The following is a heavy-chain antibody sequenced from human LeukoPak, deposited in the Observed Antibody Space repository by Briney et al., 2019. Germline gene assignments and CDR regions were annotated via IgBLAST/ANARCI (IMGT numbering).Heavy chain of an antibody. V-gene: IGHV3-23*01. CDR2: IRGSGDGT. D-gene: IGHD4-17*01. CDR1: GFTFSSFA. Sequence: PGGSLRLSCAASGFTFSSFAMTWVRQAPGKGLEWGSSIRGSGDGTSYADSVNGRFTMSRDNSKNTLYLQMNSLRAEDTAIYYCGRDPNGDYVGAFDFWGQGTLVTVSS. J-gene: IGHJ3*01. CDR3: GRDPNGDYVGAFDF.